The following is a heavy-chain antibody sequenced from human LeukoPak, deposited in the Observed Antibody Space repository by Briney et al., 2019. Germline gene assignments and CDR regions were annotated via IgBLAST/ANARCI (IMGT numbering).Heavy chain of an antibody. CDR2: ISGTSTYI. CDR3: ARVPGDV. Sequence: GGSLRLSCAASGFTFSTYSLNWVRQAPGKGLEWVSSISGTSTYIYYGDSVKGRFTISRDNAKDSLYLQMNSLRAEDTGVYYCARVPGDVWGKGTTVTVSS. J-gene: IGHJ6*04. CDR1: GFTFSTYS. V-gene: IGHV3-21*01.